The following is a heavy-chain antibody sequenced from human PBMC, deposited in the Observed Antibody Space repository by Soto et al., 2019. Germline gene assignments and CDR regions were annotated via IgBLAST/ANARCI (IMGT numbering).Heavy chain of an antibody. J-gene: IGHJ4*02. CDR3: ARSDGRY. V-gene: IGHV4-39*01. Sequence: SETLSLTCTVSGGSISSSTFYWGWIRQPPGKGLEWIGSVYYDGTTYYNPSLRSRVTISVDTSKNQFSLKMSSVTAADTAAYYCARSDGRYWGQGTLVTVS. CDR1: GGSISSSTFY. CDR2: VYYDGTT.